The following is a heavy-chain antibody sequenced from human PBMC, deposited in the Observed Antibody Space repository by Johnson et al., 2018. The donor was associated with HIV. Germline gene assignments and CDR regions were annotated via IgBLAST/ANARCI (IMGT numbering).Heavy chain of an antibody. Sequence: QVQLVESGGGVVRPGGSLRLSCAASGFTFSSYAMHWVRQAPCKGLEWVAVISYDGSNKYYVDSVKGRFTISRDNAKNSLHLQMNSLRAEDTAFYYCARTQRVTMIVVSLGAFDIWGQGTMVTVSS. V-gene: IGHV3-30*04. CDR3: ARTQRVTMIVVSLGAFDI. CDR1: GFTFSSYA. CDR2: ISYDGSNK. J-gene: IGHJ3*02. D-gene: IGHD3-22*01.